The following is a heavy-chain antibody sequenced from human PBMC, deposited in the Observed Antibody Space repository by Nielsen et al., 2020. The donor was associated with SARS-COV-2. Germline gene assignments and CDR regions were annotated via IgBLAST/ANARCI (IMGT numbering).Heavy chain of an antibody. V-gene: IGHV3-30*04. J-gene: IGHJ4*02. Sequence: GGSLRLSCAASGFSFSSYAFDWVRQAPGKGLEWVSFISFDGSNEHYAASVKGRFTISRDNSKNTLYLQMNSLRAEDTAVYYCARTASGSYFGGFDYWGQGTLVTVSS. D-gene: IGHD1-26*01. CDR2: ISFDGSNE. CDR1: GFSFSSYA. CDR3: ARTASGSYFGGFDY.